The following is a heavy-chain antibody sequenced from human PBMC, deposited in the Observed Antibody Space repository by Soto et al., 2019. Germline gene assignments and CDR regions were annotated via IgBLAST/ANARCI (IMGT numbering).Heavy chain of an antibody. Sequence: PSETLSLTCTVSGGSVSSGSYYWSWIRQPPGKGLEWIGYIYYSGSTNYNPSLKSRVTISVDTSKNQFSLKLSSVTAADTAVYFCARAKVVAYRYDTSGYYTTFDFWGQGALVTVSS. D-gene: IGHD3-22*01. CDR3: ARAKVVAYRYDTSGYYTTFDF. J-gene: IGHJ4*02. CDR2: IYYSGST. V-gene: IGHV4-61*01. CDR1: GGSVSSGSYY.